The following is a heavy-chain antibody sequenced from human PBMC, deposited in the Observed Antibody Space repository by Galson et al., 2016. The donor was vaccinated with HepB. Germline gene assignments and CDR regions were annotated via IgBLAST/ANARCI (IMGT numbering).Heavy chain of an antibody. V-gene: IGHV1-18*01. CDR1: DYSFTTYD. D-gene: IGHD7-27*01. CDR3: ARNREFTGDFDY. Sequence: SVKVSCKASDYSFTTYDISWVRQAPGQGLEWMGWISAFNGNTDFPQKFQGRFTLTTDTSTSTAYMELRSLRSDDTAVYFCARNREFTGDFDYWGQGALVTVSS. J-gene: IGHJ4*02. CDR2: ISAFNGNT.